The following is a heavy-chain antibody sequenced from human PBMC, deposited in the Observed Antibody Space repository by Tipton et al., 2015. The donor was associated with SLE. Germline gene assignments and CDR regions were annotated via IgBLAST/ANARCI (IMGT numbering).Heavy chain of an antibody. CDR3: ASGSWATYYYYGMDV. CDR2: IYYSGST. Sequence: TLSLTCTVSGGSISRYYWSWIRQPPGKGLEWIGYIYYSGSTNYNPSLKSRVTISVDTSKNQFSLKLSSVTAADTAVYYCASGSWATYYYYGMDVWGQGTTVTVSS. J-gene: IGHJ6*02. CDR1: GGSISRYY. D-gene: IGHD1-26*01. V-gene: IGHV4-59*12.